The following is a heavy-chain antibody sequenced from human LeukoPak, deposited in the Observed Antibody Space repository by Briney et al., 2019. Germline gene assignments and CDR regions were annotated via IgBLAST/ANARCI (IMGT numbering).Heavy chain of an antibody. CDR2: IDSDGSGT. CDR3: GRGGRLGDLDI. D-gene: IGHD2-21*02. J-gene: IGHJ3*02. CDR1: GFTFSSHW. Sequence: PGGSLRLSCAASGFTFSSHWMHWVRHAPGKGLVWVSRIDSDGSGTRYADSVKGRFTTSRDNAKNTLYLQMNSLRAEDTAVYYCGRGGRLGDLDIWGQGTMVTVSS. V-gene: IGHV3-74*01.